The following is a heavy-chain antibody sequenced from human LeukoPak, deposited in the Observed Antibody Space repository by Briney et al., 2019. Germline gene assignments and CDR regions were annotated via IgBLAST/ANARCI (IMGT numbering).Heavy chain of an antibody. CDR3: AKDGRYFVSALDY. CDR1: GFTFSSYG. Sequence: PGRSLRLSCAASGFTFSSYGMHWVRQAPGKGLEWVADIWYDGSNKYYADSVKGRFTISRDNSKNTLYLQMNSLRAEDTAVYYCAKDGRYFVSALDYWGQGTLVTVSS. J-gene: IGHJ4*02. D-gene: IGHD3-9*01. V-gene: IGHV3-33*06. CDR2: IWYDGSNK.